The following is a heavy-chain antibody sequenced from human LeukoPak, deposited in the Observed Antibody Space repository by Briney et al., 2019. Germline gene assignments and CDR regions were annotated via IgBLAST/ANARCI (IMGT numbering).Heavy chain of an antibody. J-gene: IGHJ5*02. CDR1: GGSINNYY. CDR2: IIYSGST. CDR3: ARARIVVVPAAVNWFDP. V-gene: IGHV4-59*12. D-gene: IGHD2-2*01. Sequence: SETLSLTCTVSGGSINNYYWSWIRQPPGKGLEWIGYIIYSGSTNYNPSLKSRVTISVDTSKNQFSLKLSSVTAADTAVYYCARARIVVVPAAVNWFDPWGQGTLVTVSS.